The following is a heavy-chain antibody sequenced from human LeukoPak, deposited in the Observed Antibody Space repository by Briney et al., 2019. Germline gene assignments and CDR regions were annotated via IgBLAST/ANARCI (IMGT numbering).Heavy chain of an antibody. CDR3: ARGGPYYDSSGYYYLGRGTDY. Sequence: PGGSLRLSCAASGFTFSSYEMNWVRQAPGKGLEWVSYISSSGSTIYYADSVKGRFTISRDNAKNSLYLQMNSLRVEDTAVYYCARGGPYYDSSGYYYLGRGTDYWGQGTLVTVSS. CDR2: ISSSGSTI. J-gene: IGHJ4*02. V-gene: IGHV3-48*03. CDR1: GFTFSSYE. D-gene: IGHD3-22*01.